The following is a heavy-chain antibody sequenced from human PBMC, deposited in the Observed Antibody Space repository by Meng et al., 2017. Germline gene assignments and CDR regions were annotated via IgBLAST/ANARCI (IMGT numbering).Heavy chain of an antibody. CDR3: ARVVKVGDYVFLGY. V-gene: IGHV1-46*01. CDR2: INPSGGNT. D-gene: IGHD4-17*01. J-gene: IGHJ4*02. CDR1: GYTFTSYY. Sequence: QVQLGNLGARVKKPVSPVKVSSKASGYTFTSYYMHVVRQAPGQGLEWMGIINPSGGNTSYAQKFQGRVTMTRDTSTSTVYMELSSLISEDTAVYYCARVVKVGDYVFLGYWGQGTLVTVSS.